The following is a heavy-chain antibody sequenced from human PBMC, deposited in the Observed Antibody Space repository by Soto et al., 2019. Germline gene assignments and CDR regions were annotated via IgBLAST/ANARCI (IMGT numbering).Heavy chain of an antibody. Sequence: EAQLSESGGGLVQPGGSLRLSCAASGLTFSSYAMSWVRQAPGKGLEWVSAISGSGGGTYYAVSVKGRFTISRDNPKKMLYLQMNSLRADATAVYYCANLVVQAAQAYWGKGTLVTVSS. CDR1: GLTFSSYA. CDR2: ISGSGGGT. CDR3: ANLVVQAAQAY. V-gene: IGHV3-23*01. J-gene: IGHJ4*02. D-gene: IGHD2-2*01.